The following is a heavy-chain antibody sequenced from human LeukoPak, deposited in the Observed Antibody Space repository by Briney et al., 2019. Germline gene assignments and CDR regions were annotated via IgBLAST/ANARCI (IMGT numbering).Heavy chain of an antibody. CDR3: ARHVYDFWSGYYYYYMDV. D-gene: IGHD3-3*01. CDR1: GGSISSYY. J-gene: IGHJ6*03. Sequence: PSETLSLTCTVSGGSISSYYWGWIRQPPGKGLEWIGSIYHSGSTYYNPSLKSRVTISVDTSKNQFSLKLSSVTAADTAVYYCARHVYDFWSGYYYYYMDVWGKGTTVTVSS. V-gene: IGHV4-38-2*02. CDR2: IYHSGST.